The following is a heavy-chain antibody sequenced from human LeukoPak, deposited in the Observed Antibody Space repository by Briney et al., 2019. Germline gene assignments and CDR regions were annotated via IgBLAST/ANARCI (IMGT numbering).Heavy chain of an antibody. D-gene: IGHD5-18*01. J-gene: IGHJ5*02. CDR3: ARQAVWGTAMVTDP. CDR2: IYYSGST. CDR1: GGSISSYY. V-gene: IGHV4-59*08. Sequence: PSETLSLTCTVSGGSISSYYWSWIRQPPGKGLEWIGYIYYSGSTNYNPSLKSRVTISVDTSKNQFSLKLSSVTAADTAVYYCARQAVWGTAMVTDPWGQGTLVTVSS.